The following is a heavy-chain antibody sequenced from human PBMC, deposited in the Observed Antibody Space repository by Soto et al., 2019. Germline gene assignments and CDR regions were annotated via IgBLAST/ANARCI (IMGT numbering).Heavy chain of an antibody. V-gene: IGHV3-33*01. J-gene: IGHJ6*03. CDR2: IWYDGSNK. CDR3: AREGYISSWYAGGDYYYYYMDV. D-gene: IGHD6-13*01. Sequence: QVQLVESGGGVVQPGRSLRLSCAASGFTFSSYGMHWVRQAPGKGLEWVAVIWYDGSNKYYADSVKGRFTISRDNSKNTLYLQMNSLRAEDTAVYYCAREGYISSWYAGGDYYYYYMDVWGKGTTVTVSS. CDR1: GFTFSSYG.